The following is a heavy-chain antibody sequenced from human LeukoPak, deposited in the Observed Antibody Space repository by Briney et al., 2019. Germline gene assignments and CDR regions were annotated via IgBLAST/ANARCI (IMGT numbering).Heavy chain of an antibody. D-gene: IGHD2-2*01. J-gene: IGHJ6*03. CDR3: AIVVVPANMDV. V-gene: IGHV1-69*02. CDR2: IIPSLGIA. CDR1: GGTFSSYT. Sequence: SVKVSCKASGGTFSSYTISWVRQAPGQGLEWMGRIIPSLGIANYAQKFQGRVTITADKSTSTAYMELSSLRSEDTAVYYCAIVVVPANMDVWGKGTTVTVSS.